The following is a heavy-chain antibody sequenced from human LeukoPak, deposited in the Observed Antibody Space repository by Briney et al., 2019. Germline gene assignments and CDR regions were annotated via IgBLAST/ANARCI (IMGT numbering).Heavy chain of an antibody. Sequence: GGSLRLSCAASGFTFSSYSMNWVRQAPGKGLEWVSSISSSSSYIYYADSVKGRFTISRDNAENSLYLQMNSLRAEDTAVYYCARDQGSGWPQRGAFDIWGQGTMVTVSS. CDR3: ARDQGSGWPQRGAFDI. D-gene: IGHD6-19*01. CDR1: GFTFSSYS. J-gene: IGHJ3*02. CDR2: ISSSSSYI. V-gene: IGHV3-21*01.